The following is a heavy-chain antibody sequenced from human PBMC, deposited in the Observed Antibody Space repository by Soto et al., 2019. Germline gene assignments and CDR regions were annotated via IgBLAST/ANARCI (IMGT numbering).Heavy chain of an antibody. CDR3: ARPYHIAVAGWTYAFDI. V-gene: IGHV3-66*04. Sequence: PGGSLRLSCAASRFTVSSNYMSWVRQAPGKGLEWVSVIYSGGSTYYADSVKGRFTISRDNSKNTLYLQMNSLRAEDTAVYYCARPYHIAVAGWTYAFDIWGQGTMVTVSS. D-gene: IGHD6-19*01. CDR2: IYSGGST. J-gene: IGHJ3*02. CDR1: RFTVSSNY.